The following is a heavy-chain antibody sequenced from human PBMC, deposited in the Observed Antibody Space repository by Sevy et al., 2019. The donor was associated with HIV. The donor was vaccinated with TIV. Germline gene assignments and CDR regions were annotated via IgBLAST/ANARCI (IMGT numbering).Heavy chain of an antibody. CDR3: AQEAIGRFDS. CDR1: GFSFSGYW. Sequence: GGSLRLSCAASGFSFSGYWMNWVRQAPGKGLEWVANIKKDGSDKNYVESVKGRFTISRDNAKSSLYLELNSLRDEDTAVYYCAQEAIGRFDSWGQGTLVTVSS. J-gene: IGHJ4*02. V-gene: IGHV3-7*01. CDR2: IKKDGSDK. D-gene: IGHD1-26*01.